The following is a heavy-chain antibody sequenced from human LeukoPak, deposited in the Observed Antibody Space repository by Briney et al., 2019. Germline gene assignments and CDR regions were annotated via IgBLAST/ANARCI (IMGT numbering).Heavy chain of an antibody. J-gene: IGHJ4*02. CDR3: ARDQPYLDY. CDR1: GFIFSSYS. CDR2: IWYDGTNK. Sequence: GGSLRLSCAASGFIFSSYSMNWVRQAPGRGLEWVAVIWYDGTNKDYADSVKGRFTISRDNSKNTLYLQMNSLRVEDTAVYYCARDQPYLDYWGQGTLVTVSS. D-gene: IGHD1-14*01. V-gene: IGHV3-33*01.